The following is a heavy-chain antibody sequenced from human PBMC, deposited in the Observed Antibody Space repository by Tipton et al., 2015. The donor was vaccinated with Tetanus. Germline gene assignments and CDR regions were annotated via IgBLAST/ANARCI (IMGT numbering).Heavy chain of an antibody. CDR3: ARDQGGGRVVRLNWFDP. CDR2: IYYSGST. J-gene: IGHJ5*02. V-gene: IGHV4-59*12. D-gene: IGHD6-6*01. Sequence: TLSLTCSVSDGSSRNYYWSWIRQPPGKGLEWIGNIYYSGSTFYNPSLKSRVSISADTSKNQFSLNMTSVTAADTAVYYCARDQGGGRVVRLNWFDPWGQGTLVTVSS. CDR1: DGSSRNYY.